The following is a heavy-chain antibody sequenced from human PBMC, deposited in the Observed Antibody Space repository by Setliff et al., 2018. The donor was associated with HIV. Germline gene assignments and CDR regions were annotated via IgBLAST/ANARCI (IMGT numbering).Heavy chain of an antibody. V-gene: IGHV4-38-2*02. CDR2: ISHSGST. CDR1: GHSISSGYY. Sequence: SETLSLTCSVSGHSISSGYYWGWIRQPPGKGLEWIGSISHSGSTNYNPSLKSRVTISVDTSKNQFSLKLSSVTAADTAVYYCASWSGYVAFDYWGQGTLVTVSS. CDR3: ASWSGYVAFDY. D-gene: IGHD5-12*01. J-gene: IGHJ4*02.